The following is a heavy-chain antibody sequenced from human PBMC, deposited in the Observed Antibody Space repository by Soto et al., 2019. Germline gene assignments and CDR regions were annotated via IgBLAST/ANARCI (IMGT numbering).Heavy chain of an antibody. CDR1: GFTFSSYD. J-gene: IGHJ4*02. D-gene: IGHD3-9*01. Sequence: GGSLRLSCAASGFTFSSYDMHWVRQATGKGLEWVSAIGTAGDTYYPGSVKGRFTISRENAKNSLYLQMNSLRAGDTAVYYCARGGDLLLRYFDWALDYWGQGTLVTVSS. CDR3: ARGGDLLLRYFDWALDY. V-gene: IGHV3-13*01. CDR2: IGTAGDT.